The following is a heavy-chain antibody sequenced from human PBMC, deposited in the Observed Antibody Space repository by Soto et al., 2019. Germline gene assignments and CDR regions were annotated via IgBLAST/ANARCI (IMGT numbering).Heavy chain of an antibody. Sequence: GGSLRLSCAASGFTFNTYGMHWVRQAPGKGLEWVAIISYDENTKYYADSLKDRFTISRDNSKNTLYLEINNLTPEDTAVYYCAKEVLAAGMGWFDPWGQGTLVTVSS. J-gene: IGHJ5*02. CDR3: AKEVLAAGMGWFDP. CDR1: GFTFNTYG. V-gene: IGHV3-30*18. D-gene: IGHD6-13*01. CDR2: ISYDENTK.